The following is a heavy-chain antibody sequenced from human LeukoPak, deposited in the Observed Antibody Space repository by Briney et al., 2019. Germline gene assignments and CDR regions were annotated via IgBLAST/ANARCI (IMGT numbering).Heavy chain of an antibody. V-gene: IGHV4-59*01. CDR2: IYYSGST. Sequence: SETLSLTCTVSRGSISSYYWSWIRQPPGQGLEWIGYIYYSGSTDYNPSLKSRVNISVDTSKNQFSMKLSSVTAADTAVYFCARVRVSSGSHPWYFDYWGQGTLVTVSS. CDR1: RGSISSYY. J-gene: IGHJ4*02. D-gene: IGHD3-22*01. CDR3: ARVRVSSGSHPWYFDY.